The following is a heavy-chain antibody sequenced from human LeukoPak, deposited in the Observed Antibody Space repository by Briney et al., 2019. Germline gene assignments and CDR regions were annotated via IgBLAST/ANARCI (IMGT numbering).Heavy chain of an antibody. Sequence: SVKVSCKASGGTFSSYAISWVRQAPGQGLEWMGRIIPILGIANYAQKFQGRVTITAGKSASTAYMELSSLRSEDTAVYYCARAYCSSTSCYAPDAFDIWGQGTMVTVSS. V-gene: IGHV1-69*04. CDR3: ARAYCSSTSCYAPDAFDI. J-gene: IGHJ3*02. CDR1: GGTFSSYA. D-gene: IGHD2-2*01. CDR2: IIPILGIA.